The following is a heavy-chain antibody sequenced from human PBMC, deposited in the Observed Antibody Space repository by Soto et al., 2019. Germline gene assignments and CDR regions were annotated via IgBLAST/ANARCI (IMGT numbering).Heavy chain of an antibody. CDR3: ACAFYGMDV. D-gene: IGHD2-21*01. Sequence: SGPTLVNHTPAHTLTCTVSGFSLSGSGLRVTWIRQPPGKALEWLERNDWEDTKIYSTTLKTRLTISKDTSKNQVVLTTTNVDPADTGTYYGACAFYGMDVWGQGTTVTVSS. V-gene: IGHV2-70*04. CDR2: NDWEDTK. J-gene: IGHJ6*02. CDR1: GFSLSGSGLR.